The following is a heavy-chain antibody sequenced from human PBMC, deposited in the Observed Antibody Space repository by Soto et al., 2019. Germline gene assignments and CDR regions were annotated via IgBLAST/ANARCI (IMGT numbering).Heavy chain of an antibody. Sequence: GSLRLSCAASGFTFSSYGMHWVRQAPGKGLEWVAVISYDGSNKYYADSVKGRFTISRDNSKNTLYLQMNSLRAEDTAVYYCAKDLLGGDTATWGQGTLVTVSS. CDR3: AKDLLGGDTAT. V-gene: IGHV3-30*18. J-gene: IGHJ5*02. CDR2: ISYDGSNK. CDR1: GFTFSSYG. D-gene: IGHD5-18*01.